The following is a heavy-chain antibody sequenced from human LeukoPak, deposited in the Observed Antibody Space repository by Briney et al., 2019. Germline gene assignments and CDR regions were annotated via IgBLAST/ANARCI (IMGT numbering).Heavy chain of an antibody. CDR3: AREEGSGWYQIDY. V-gene: IGHV4-4*02. J-gene: IGHJ4*02. CDR1: GGSISSSNW. Sequence: PSGTLSLTCAVSGGSISSSNWWSWVRQPPGKGLEWIGEIYHSGSTNYNPSLKSRVTISVDKSKNQFSLKLSSVTAADTAVYYCAREEGSGWYQIDYWGQGTLVTVSS. CDR2: IYHSGST. D-gene: IGHD6-13*01.